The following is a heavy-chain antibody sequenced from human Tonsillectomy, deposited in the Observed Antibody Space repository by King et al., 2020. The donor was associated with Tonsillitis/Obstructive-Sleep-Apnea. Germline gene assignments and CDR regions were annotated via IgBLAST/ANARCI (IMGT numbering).Heavy chain of an antibody. CDR2: IFYSGST. J-gene: IGHJ6*03. CDR1: GGSISSYY. CDR3: ARDHCSSTSCYGNYYYMDV. Sequence: QLQLQESGPGLVKPSETLSLTCTVSGGSISSYYWSWIRQPPGKGLEWIGYIFYSGSTNYNPSLTSRVTISLDTSKKQFSLKLSSVTAADTAVYYCARDHCSSTSCYGNYYYMDVWGKGTTVTVSS. D-gene: IGHD2-2*01. V-gene: IGHV4-59*01.